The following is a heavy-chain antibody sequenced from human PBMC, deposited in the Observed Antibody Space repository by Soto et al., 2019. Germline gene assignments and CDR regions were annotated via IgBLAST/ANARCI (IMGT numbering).Heavy chain of an antibody. V-gene: IGHV4-31*03. CDR1: GYSITAGGYY. D-gene: IGHD6-19*01. Sequence: PSETLSLTCFVSGYSITAGGYYWSWIRHHPGKGLEWIGSFYSSGSILYNPSLRSRVSISGDTSSNQFSMSLTSVTAADTARYYCARMYSSGSGWFHPWGQGTLVTVSS. CDR2: FYSSGSI. CDR3: ARMYSSGSGWFHP. J-gene: IGHJ5*02.